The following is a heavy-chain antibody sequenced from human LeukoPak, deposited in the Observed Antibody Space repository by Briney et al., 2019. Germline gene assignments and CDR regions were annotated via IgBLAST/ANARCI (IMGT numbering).Heavy chain of an antibody. CDR2: LHYSGTT. CDR1: VTPSVVLITP. CDR3: ARDWDGGFDFDAFDI. Sequence: PSETLSSPALSLVTPSVVLITPGSGSARPQGGGLEFIGTLHYSGTTHYNPSLIGRVTMSVDTSKNQFSLNLASVTSADTAVYYCARDWDGGFDFDAFDIWGQGTMVAVSS. J-gene: IGHJ3*02. V-gene: IGHV4-39*07. D-gene: IGHD5-12*01.